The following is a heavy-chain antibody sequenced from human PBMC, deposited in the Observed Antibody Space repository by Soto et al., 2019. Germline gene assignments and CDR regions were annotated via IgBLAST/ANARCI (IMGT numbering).Heavy chain of an antibody. Sequence: PWGSLRLSCAASGFTFISYEINFFRHSPFKWLEWVSYISSSGSTIYYADSVKGRFTISRDNAKNSLYLQMNSLRAEDTAVYYCARGATGDRSYYYYYGMDVWGQGTTVTVSS. CDR3: ARGATGDRSYYYYYGMDV. D-gene: IGHD7-27*01. CDR2: ISSSGSTI. V-gene: IGHV3-48*03. J-gene: IGHJ6*02. CDR1: GFTFISYE.